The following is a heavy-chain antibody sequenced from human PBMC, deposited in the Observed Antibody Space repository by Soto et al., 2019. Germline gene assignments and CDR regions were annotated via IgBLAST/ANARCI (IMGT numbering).Heavy chain of an antibody. D-gene: IGHD3-22*01. CDR1: GFTFSSYA. V-gene: IGHV3-30-3*01. CDR3: ARDPYYDCSGPLDY. Sequence: PGGSLRLSCAASGFTFSSYAMHWVRQAPGKGLEWVAVISYDGSNKYYADSVKGRFTISRDNSKNTLYLQMNSLRAEDTAVYYCARDPYYDCSGPLDYWGQGTLVTVSS. CDR2: ISYDGSNK. J-gene: IGHJ4*02.